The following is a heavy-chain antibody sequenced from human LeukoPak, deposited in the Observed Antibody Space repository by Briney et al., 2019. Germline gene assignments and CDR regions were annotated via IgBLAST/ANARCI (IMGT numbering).Heavy chain of an antibody. V-gene: IGHV3-21*01. CDR3: ARDLPAAVD. D-gene: IGHD2-2*01. CDR2: ISRSSSDI. Sequence: GGSLRLSCAASGFSFSSYSMSWVRQAPGKGLEWVSFISRSSSDIYHADSVKGRFAISRDNAKNSLYLQMNSLRAEDTAVYYCARDLPAAVDWGQGTLVTVSS. CDR1: GFSFSSYS. J-gene: IGHJ4*02.